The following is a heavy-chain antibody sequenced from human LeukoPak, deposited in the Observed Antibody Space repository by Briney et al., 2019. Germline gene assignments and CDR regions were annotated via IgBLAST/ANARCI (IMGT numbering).Heavy chain of an antibody. J-gene: IGHJ5*02. CDR2: ISYSGST. Sequence: PSETLSLTCTVSGGSISSYYWSWIRQPPGKGLEWIGYISYSGSTNFNPSLKSRVTISVDPSKHQFSLKLSSVTAADTAVYYCAREGTAGTNLNWFDPWGQGTLVTVSS. CDR3: AREGTAGTNLNWFDP. V-gene: IGHV4-59*01. CDR1: GGSISSYY. D-gene: IGHD1-1*01.